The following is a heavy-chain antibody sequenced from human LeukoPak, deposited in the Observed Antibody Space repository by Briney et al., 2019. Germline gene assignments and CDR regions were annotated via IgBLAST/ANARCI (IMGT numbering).Heavy chain of an antibody. CDR2: FDPEDGET. J-gene: IGHJ5*02. Sequence: ASVKVSCKVSGYTLTELSMHWVRQAPGKGLEWMGGFDPEDGETIYAQKFQGRVTMTEDTSTDTAYMELSSLRSEDTAVYYCATGGNGWYRGGWFDPWGQGTLVTVSS. CDR3: ATGGNGWYRGGWFDP. V-gene: IGHV1-24*01. D-gene: IGHD6-19*01. CDR1: GYTLTELS.